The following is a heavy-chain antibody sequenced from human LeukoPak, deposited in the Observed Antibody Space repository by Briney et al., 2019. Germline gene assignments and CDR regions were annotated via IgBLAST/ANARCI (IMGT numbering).Heavy chain of an antibody. J-gene: IGHJ5*02. CDR2: IYTSGST. V-gene: IGHV4-4*07. CDR3: ARQYYFDRSGYCQFGP. CDR1: GGSISYYY. Sequence: PSETLSLTCTVSGGSISYYYWSWIRQPAGKGLEWIGRIYTSGSTDYNPSLKSRVTMSVDTSKNQFSLRLSSVTAADTAVYFCARQYYFDRSGYCQFGPWGQGTLVTVSS. D-gene: IGHD3-22*01.